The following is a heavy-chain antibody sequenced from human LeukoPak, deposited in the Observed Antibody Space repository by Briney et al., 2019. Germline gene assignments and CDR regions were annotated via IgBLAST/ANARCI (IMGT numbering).Heavy chain of an antibody. CDR2: INHSGST. CDR3: ARHSHLINSNSVTWHYYYGMDV. CDR1: GGSISSGGYY. J-gene: IGHJ6*02. D-gene: IGHD4-11*01. V-gene: IGHV4-39*06. Sequence: SQTLSLTCTVSGGSISSGGYYWSWIRQPPGKGLEWIGEINHSGSTNYNPSLKSRVTISVDTSKNQFPLKLSSVTAADTAVYYCARHSHLINSNSVTWHYYYGMDVWGQGTTVTVSS.